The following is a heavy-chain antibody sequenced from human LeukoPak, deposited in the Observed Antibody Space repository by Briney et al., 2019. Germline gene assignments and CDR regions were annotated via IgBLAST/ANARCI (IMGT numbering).Heavy chain of an antibody. CDR2: INHSGST. Sequence: SETLSLTCAVYGGSFSGYYWSWIRQPPGKGLEWIGEINHSGSTNFNPSLKRRVTISVDTSKNQFSLKLSSVTAANTAVYYCARKSGSYYNSSADYWGQGTLVTVSS. CDR3: ARKSGSYYNSSADY. J-gene: IGHJ4*02. D-gene: IGHD3-10*01. V-gene: IGHV4-34*01. CDR1: GGSFSGYY.